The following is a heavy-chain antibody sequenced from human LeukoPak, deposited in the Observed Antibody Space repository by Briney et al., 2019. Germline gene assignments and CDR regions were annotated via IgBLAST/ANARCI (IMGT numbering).Heavy chain of an antibody. V-gene: IGHV3-9*01. J-gene: IGHJ6*02. CDR3: AKVLTPYYYYYGMDV. CDR2: ISWNSNSI. CDR1: GFTFDDYA. Sequence: PGGSLRLSCAASGFTFDDYAMHWVRQAPGKGLEWVSGISWNSNSIAYADSVKGRFTISRDNAKNSLYLQMNSLRAEDTAVYYCAKVLTPYYYYYGMDVWGQGTTVTVSS.